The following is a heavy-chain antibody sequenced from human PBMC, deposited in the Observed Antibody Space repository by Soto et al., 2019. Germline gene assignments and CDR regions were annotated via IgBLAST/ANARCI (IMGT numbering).Heavy chain of an antibody. CDR3: ARVVVGSRLSLDY. CDR1: GGTFSSYT. J-gene: IGHJ4*02. V-gene: IGHV1-69*01. CDR2: ISPIFGTP. D-gene: IGHD1-26*01. Sequence: QVQLVQSGAEVKKPGSSVTVSCKASGGTFSSYTISWVRQAPGQGLEWMAGISPIFGTPIYAQKYQDRVTLTADDSTMTAYMEMNRLTSEDTAVYYCARVVVGSRLSLDYWGQGTLVTISS.